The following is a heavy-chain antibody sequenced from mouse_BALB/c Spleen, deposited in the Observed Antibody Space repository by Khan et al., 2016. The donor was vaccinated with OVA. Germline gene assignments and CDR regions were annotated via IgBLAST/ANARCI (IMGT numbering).Heavy chain of an antibody. J-gene: IGHJ4*01. CDR3: ARGMDY. CDR2: IWAGGNA. V-gene: IGHV2-9*02. Sequence: QVQLKQSGPGLVAPSQSLSITCTVSGFSLSSHGVHWVRQPPGKGLEWLGVIWAGGNAHYNSALMSRLSISKDNSKSQVFLKMNSLQTDDTAMYYCARGMDYWGQGTSVTGSS. CDR1: GFSLSSHG.